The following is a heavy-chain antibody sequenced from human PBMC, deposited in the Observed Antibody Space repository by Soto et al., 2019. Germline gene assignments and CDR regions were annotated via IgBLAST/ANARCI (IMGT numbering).Heavy chain of an antibody. CDR3: ARDRGSGWFVY. J-gene: IGHJ4*02. D-gene: IGHD6-19*01. CDR2: ISGYNGNT. V-gene: IGHV1-18*01. Sequence: ASVKVSCKASGYTFSSYGISWVRQAPGQGLEWMGWISGYNGNTNYAQKFQGRVTMTTDTSTTTAYMELRSLRFDDTAVYYCARDRGSGWFVYWGQGTLVTVSS. CDR1: GYTFSSYG.